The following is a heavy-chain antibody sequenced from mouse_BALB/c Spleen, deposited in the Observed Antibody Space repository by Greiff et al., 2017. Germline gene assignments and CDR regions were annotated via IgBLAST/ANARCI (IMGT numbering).Heavy chain of an antibody. CDR1: GFNFKDIY. Sequence: VQLQQSGAELVKPGASVKLSCTASGFNFKDIYMHWVKQRPEQGLEWIGRIDPANGNTKYDPKFQGKVTITADTSSNTAYLQQSSLTSEDTAVYYCALDSPFAYWGQGTLVTVSA. D-gene: IGHD2-4*01. CDR2: IDPANGNT. CDR3: ALDSPFAY. J-gene: IGHJ3*01. V-gene: IGHV14-3*02.